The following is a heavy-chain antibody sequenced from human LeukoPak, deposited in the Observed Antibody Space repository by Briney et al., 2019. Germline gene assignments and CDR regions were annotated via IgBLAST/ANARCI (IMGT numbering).Heavy chain of an antibody. CDR2: ISYDGSNK. J-gene: IGHJ3*02. V-gene: IGHV3-30*18. CDR3: AKFAHAFDI. CDR1: GFTFSSYG. Sequence: GGSLRLSCAASGFTFSSYGMHWVRQAPGKGLEWVAVISYDGSNKYYADSVKGRFTISRDNSKNTLYLQMNSLRAEDTAVYYCAKFAHAFDIWGQGTMVTVSS.